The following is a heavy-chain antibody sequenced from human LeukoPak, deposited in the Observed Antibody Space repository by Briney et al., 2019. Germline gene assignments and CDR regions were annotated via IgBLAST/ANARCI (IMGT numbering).Heavy chain of an antibody. J-gene: IGHJ4*02. CDR1: GFTFSSYA. D-gene: IGHD2-2*01. CDR3: ARDVALRFVVVPAAIDY. V-gene: IGHV3-23*01. Sequence: GGSLRLSCAASGFTFSSYAMSWVRQAPGKGLEWVSAISGSGGSTYYADSVKGRFTISRDNAKNSLYLQMNSLRAEDTAVYYCARDVALRFVVVPAAIDYWGQGTLVTVSS. CDR2: ISGSGGST.